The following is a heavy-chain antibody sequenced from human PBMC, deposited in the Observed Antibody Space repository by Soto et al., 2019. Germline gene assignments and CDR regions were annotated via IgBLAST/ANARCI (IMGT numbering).Heavy chain of an antibody. V-gene: IGHV3-23*01. Sequence: GGSLRLSCAASGFTFSSYAMSWVRQAPGKGLEWVSAISGSGGSTYYADSVKGRFTISRDNSKNTLYLQMNSLRAEDTAVYYCARGHYGGNSAFDYWGQGTLVTVSS. CDR3: ARGHYGGNSAFDY. J-gene: IGHJ4*02. CDR2: ISGSGGST. D-gene: IGHD4-17*01. CDR1: GFTFSSYA.